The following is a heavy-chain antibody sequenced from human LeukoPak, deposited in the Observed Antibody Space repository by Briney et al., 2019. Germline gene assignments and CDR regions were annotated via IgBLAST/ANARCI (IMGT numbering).Heavy chain of an antibody. V-gene: IGHV3-21*06. CDR3: ATDDYGPAGY. CDR1: GFPFSHYN. D-gene: IGHD4-17*01. Sequence: GGSLRLSCTASGFPFSHYNMSWVRQAPGKGLEWVSSISSSGDDIYYADSVKGRFTISRDNTKSSLYLQMNSLTAEDTAVYYCATDDYGPAGYGGQGTLVTVSS. J-gene: IGHJ4*02. CDR2: ISSSGDDI.